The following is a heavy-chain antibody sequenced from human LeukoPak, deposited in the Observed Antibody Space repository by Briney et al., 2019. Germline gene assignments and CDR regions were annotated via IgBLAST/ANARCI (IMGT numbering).Heavy chain of an antibody. CDR3: AKDLRITMIVVVITQGGAFDI. J-gene: IGHJ3*02. CDR1: GFTFSSYA. V-gene: IGHV3-23*01. D-gene: IGHD3-22*01. CDR2: ISGSGGST. Sequence: GGSLRLSCAASGFTFSSYAMSWVRQAPGKGLEWDSAISGSGGSTYYADSVKGRFTISRDNSKNTLYLQMNSLRAEDTAVYYCAKDLRITMIVVVITQGGAFDIWGQGTMVTVSS.